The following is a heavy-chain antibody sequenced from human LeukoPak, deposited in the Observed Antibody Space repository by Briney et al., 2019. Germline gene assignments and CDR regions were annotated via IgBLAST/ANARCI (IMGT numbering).Heavy chain of an antibody. CDR1: GGSISNYY. CDR2: IYYSGST. Sequence: SETLSLTCTVSGGSISNYYWTWIRQPPGKGLEWIGYIYYSGSTYYNPSLKSRVTISVDTSKNQFSLKLTSVTAADTAVYYCARATYSSGWGTSDYWGQGTPVTASS. J-gene: IGHJ4*02. V-gene: IGHV4-59*01. CDR3: ARATYSSGWGTSDY. D-gene: IGHD6-19*01.